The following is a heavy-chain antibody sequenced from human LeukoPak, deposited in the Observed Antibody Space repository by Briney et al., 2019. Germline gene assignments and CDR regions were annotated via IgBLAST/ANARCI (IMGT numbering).Heavy chain of an antibody. J-gene: IGHJ4*02. CDR3: ARFAVHRRLAVAGQFGLDY. CDR1: GYIFTSYY. V-gene: IGHV1-46*01. CDR2: INPSGGNT. Sequence: ASVKVSCKASGYIFTSYYIHWVRQAPGQGLEWMGIINPSGGNTNYAQKFRGRATMTRDTSTSTVYMELSSLRSGDTAVYYCARFAVHRRLAVAGQFGLDYWGQGTLVTVSS. D-gene: IGHD6-19*01.